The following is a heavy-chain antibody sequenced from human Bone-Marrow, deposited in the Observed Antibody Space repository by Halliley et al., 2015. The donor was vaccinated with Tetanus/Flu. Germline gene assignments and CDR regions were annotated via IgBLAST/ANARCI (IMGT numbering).Heavy chain of an antibody. CDR1: GFTFSTYS. J-gene: IGHJ6*02. CDR3: AKSDIVVPMDV. CDR2: ISSVGTYI. D-gene: IGHD2-15*01. V-gene: IGHV3-21*01. Sequence: SGFTFSTYSMNWVRQAPGKGLEWVSYISSVGTYIEYASSVKGRFTVSRDNAKNSLYLQMNSLRAEDTAVYFCAKSDIVVPMDVWGQGTTVTVSS.